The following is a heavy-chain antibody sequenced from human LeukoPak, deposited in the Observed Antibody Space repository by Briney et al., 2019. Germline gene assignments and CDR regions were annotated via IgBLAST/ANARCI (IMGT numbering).Heavy chain of an antibody. D-gene: IGHD1-7*01. CDR3: TTDEDWNYARKDV. J-gene: IGHJ6*02. V-gene: IGHV3-15*04. CDR1: GFTFNYAW. CDR2: TVSEIDGGTT. Sequence: GGSLRLSCAASGFTFNYAWMSWVRQVPGKGLEWVGQTVSEIDGGTTDYAAPVKGRFTISRDDSKSTLYLQMSSLKIEDTAVYYCTTDEDWNYARKDVWGQGATVIVSS.